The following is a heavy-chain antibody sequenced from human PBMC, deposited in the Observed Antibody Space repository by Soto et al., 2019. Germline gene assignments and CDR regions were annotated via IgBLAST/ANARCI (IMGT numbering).Heavy chain of an antibody. J-gene: IGHJ6*03. CDR3: ARGQPLEYSSSWGGLVYYYMDV. Sequence: QSQTLSLTCTVSGGSISSYYWSWIRQPPGKGLEWIGYIYYSGSTNYNPSLKSRVTISVDTSKNQFSLKLSSVTAADTAVYYCARGQPLEYSSSWGGLVYYYMDVWGKGTTVTVSS. V-gene: IGHV4-59*01. D-gene: IGHD6-6*01. CDR1: GGSISSYY. CDR2: IYYSGST.